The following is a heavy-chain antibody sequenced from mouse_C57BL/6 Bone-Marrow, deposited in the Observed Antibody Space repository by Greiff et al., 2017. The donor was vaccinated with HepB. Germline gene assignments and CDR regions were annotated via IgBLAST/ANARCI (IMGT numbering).Heavy chain of an antibody. V-gene: IGHV14-4*01. CDR1: GFNIKDDY. Sequence: VQLQQSGAELVRPGASVKVSCTASGFNIKDDYMHWVKQRPEQGLEWIGWIDPENGDTEYASKFQGKATITADTSSNTAYLQLSSLTSEDTAVYYCTIYYVAYWGQGTLVTVSA. CDR3: TIYYVAY. CDR2: IDPENGDT. D-gene: IGHD2-1*01. J-gene: IGHJ3*01.